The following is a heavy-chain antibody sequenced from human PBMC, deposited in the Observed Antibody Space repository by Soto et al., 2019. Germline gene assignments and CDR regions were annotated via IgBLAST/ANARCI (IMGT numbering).Heavy chain of an antibody. D-gene: IGHD6-13*01. Sequence: QVQLQESGPGLVKPSGTLSLTCAVSGGSISSSNWWSWVRQPPGKGLEWIGEIYHSGSTNYNPSRTRRVTISVDKSTNQFSRKRSSVTAADTAVYYCARASSRWYESRFDYWGQGTLVTVSS. CDR3: ARASSRWYESRFDY. J-gene: IGHJ4*02. CDR1: GGSISSSNW. CDR2: IYHSGST. V-gene: IGHV4-4*02.